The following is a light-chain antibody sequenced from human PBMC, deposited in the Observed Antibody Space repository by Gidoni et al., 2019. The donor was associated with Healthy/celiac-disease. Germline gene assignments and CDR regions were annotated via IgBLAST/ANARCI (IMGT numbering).Light chain of an antibody. CDR1: QSVSSN. CDR2: GAS. J-gene: IGKJ1*01. V-gene: IGKV3-15*01. CDR3: QQYNNWLRWT. Sequence: DIVMTQSPATLSVAPGERATLSCRASQSVSSNLAWYQQKPGQAPRLLIYGASHRATGIPARFSGSGSGTEFTLTISSLQSEDFAFYYCQQYNNWLRWTFAQXTKVEIK.